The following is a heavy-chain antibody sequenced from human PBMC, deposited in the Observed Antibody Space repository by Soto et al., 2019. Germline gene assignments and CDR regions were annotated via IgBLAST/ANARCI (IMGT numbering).Heavy chain of an antibody. CDR2: ISAYNGNT. J-gene: IGHJ6*01. CDR3: ARDIGRWCTSCPRMDV. V-gene: IGHV1-18*04. CDR1: GYTFTSYG. Sequence: QVQLVQSGAEVKKPGASVKVSCKASGYTFTSYGISWVRQAPGQGLEWMGWISAYNGNTNYAQKLQGRVTMTTDTPTSTAYMELKSLGSDDTAVYYCARDIGRWCTSCPRMDVWGQGTTVTVSS. D-gene: IGHD2-2*01.